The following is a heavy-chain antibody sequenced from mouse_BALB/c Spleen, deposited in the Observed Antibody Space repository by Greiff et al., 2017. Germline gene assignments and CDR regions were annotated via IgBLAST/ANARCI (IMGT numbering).Heavy chain of an antibody. J-gene: IGHJ4*01. V-gene: IGHV2-2*02. CDR2: IWSGGST. CDR3: ARGPDPYYAMDY. Sequence: VKLVESGPGLVQPSQSLSITCTVSGFSLTSYGVHWVRQSPGKGLEWLGVIWSGGSTDYNAAFISRLSISKDNSKSQVFFKMNSLQANDTAIYYCARGPDPYYAMDYWGQGTSVTVSS. CDR1: GFSLTSYG.